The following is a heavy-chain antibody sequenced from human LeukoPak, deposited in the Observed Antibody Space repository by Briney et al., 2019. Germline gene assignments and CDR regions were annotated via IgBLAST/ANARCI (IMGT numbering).Heavy chain of an antibody. CDR2: IWYDGSNK. CDR1: GFTFSSYG. CDR3: AREKAAAGTPFDY. D-gene: IGHD6-13*01. V-gene: IGHV3-33*01. J-gene: IGHJ4*02. Sequence: GGSLRLSCAASGFTFSSYGMHWVRQAPGKGLEWVAVIWYDGSNKYYADSVRGRFTISRDNSKNTPYLQMNSLRAEDTAVYYCAREKAAAGTPFDYWGQGTLVTVSS.